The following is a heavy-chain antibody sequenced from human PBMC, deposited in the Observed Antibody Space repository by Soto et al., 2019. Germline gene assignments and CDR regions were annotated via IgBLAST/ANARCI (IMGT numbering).Heavy chain of an antibody. J-gene: IGHJ6*02. CDR1: GFTFSSYG. CDR2: ISYDGSNK. Sequence: GGSLRLSCAASGFTFSSYGMHWVRQAPGKGLEWVAVISYDGSNKYYADSVKGRFTISRDNSKNTLYLQMNSLRAEDTAVYYCAKDYGDYQFYYYYGMDVWGQGTTVTVSS. CDR3: AKDYGDYQFYYYYGMDV. V-gene: IGHV3-30*18. D-gene: IGHD4-17*01.